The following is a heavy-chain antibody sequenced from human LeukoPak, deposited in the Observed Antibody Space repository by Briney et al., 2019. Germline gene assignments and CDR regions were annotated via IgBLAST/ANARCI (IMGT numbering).Heavy chain of an antibody. Sequence: GGSLRVSCAASGFRFSNYEMNWVRQAPGKGLEWVSHISSSGSIIFYADSVKGRFTISRDNAKNSLYLQMNSLRAEDTSVYYCAGRLSSDYYYVDVWGKGTTVTVSS. D-gene: IGHD3-10*01. CDR3: AGRLSSDYYYVDV. CDR2: ISSSGSII. V-gene: IGHV3-48*03. J-gene: IGHJ6*04. CDR1: GFRFSNYE.